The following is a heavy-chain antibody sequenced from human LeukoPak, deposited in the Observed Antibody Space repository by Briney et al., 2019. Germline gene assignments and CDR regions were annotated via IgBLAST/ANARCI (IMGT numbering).Heavy chain of an antibody. Sequence: SETLSLTCTVSGGSISSYYWSWIRQPPGKGLEWIGSIYYSGSTYYNPSLKSRVTISVDTSKNQFSLKLSSVTAADTAVYYCARLEGRITMIVVVTPMNAFDIWGQGTMVTVSS. CDR2: IYYSGST. CDR1: GGSISSYY. J-gene: IGHJ3*02. CDR3: ARLEGRITMIVVVTPMNAFDI. V-gene: IGHV4-59*05. D-gene: IGHD3-22*01.